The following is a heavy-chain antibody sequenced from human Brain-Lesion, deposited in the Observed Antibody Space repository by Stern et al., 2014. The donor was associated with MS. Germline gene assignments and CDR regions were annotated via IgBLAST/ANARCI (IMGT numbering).Heavy chain of an antibody. CDR1: GFSFGDYA. D-gene: IGHD4-17*01. V-gene: IGHV3-49*03. CDR3: TRDRLDYGYSYFDY. Sequence: EVQLVESGGGLIEPGRSLRLSCTASGFSFGDYALNWIRQAPGKVMEWVGFLRSKVYGGATEYAASVKGRFTISRDDSKSIAYLQVNGLKTEDTAVYYRTRDRLDYGYSYFDYWGQGTLVTVSS. CDR2: LRSKVYGGAT. J-gene: IGHJ4*02.